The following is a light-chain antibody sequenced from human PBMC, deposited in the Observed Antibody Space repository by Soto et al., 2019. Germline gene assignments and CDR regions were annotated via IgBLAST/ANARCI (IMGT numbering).Light chain of an antibody. CDR3: QQYGSSPWT. CDR2: AAS. V-gene: IGKV3-20*01. CDR1: QSVSGSS. Sequence: EIVLTQSPGNLPLSPGERANLSCRASQSVSGSSLAWYQQKPGQAPRLLIYAASSRASGIPDRLSGSGSGTDFTLTISRLEPEDFAVYYCQQYGSSPWTFGQGTKVEIK. J-gene: IGKJ1*01.